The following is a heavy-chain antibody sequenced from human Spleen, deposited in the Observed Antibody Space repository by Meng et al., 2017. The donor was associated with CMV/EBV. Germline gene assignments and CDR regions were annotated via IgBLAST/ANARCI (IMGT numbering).Heavy chain of an antibody. D-gene: IGHD5-24*01. V-gene: IGHV3-49*04. CDR1: GFTFGDYT. Sequence: GGSLRLSCSASGFTFGDYTVTWVRQAPGKGLEWVGFIRKKLFGETTEYAASVKGRFTISRDDSKSTAYLHVDSLRTEDTAVYYCTIGSRDGYVPAAFDIWGQGTMVTVSS. CDR3: TIGSRDGYVPAAFDI. J-gene: IGHJ3*02. CDR2: IRKKLFGETT.